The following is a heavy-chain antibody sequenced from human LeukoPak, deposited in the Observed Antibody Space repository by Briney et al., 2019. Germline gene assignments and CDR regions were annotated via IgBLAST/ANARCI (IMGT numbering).Heavy chain of an antibody. CDR2: LSGRRGHT. J-gene: IGHJ4*02. CDR3: AKDLGGYQLLDGFDY. Sequence: GGSLRLSCEASGFIFSIYAVRWARDARGGGRDWVSALSGRRGHTLHTDSVEGRFPIQRDNSKNTVFLQINSQRAAATAIYYCAKDLGGYQLLDGFDYWGQGTLVTVSS. V-gene: IGHV3-23*01. CDR1: GFIFSIYA. D-gene: IGHD2-2*01.